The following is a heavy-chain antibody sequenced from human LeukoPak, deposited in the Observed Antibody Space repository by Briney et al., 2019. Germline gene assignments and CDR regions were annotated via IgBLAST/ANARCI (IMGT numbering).Heavy chain of an antibody. J-gene: IGHJ4*02. CDR3: ASVDGTGY. CDR2: IYSGGTT. V-gene: IGHV3-53*01. D-gene: IGHD3-10*01. Sequence: PGGSLRLSCAASGFSVNNKYMSWVRQAPGKGLEWVSIIYSGGTTFYADSVKGRFTISRDNSKNTLYLQMNSLRAEDTAVYYCASVDGTGYWGQGTLVTVSS. CDR1: GFSVNNKY.